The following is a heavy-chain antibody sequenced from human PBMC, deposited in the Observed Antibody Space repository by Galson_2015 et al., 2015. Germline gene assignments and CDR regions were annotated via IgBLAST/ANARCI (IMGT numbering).Heavy chain of an antibody. V-gene: IGHV3-23*01. J-gene: IGHJ3*02. CDR3: AKDLSGGKQLVSGVFAFDI. Sequence: SLRLSCAASGFTFSSYAMSWARQAPGKGREWVSAISGSGGSTYYADSVKGRFTISRDNSKNTLYLQMNSLRAEDTAVYYCAKDLSGGKQLVSGVFAFDIWGQGTMVTVSS. CDR1: GFTFSSYA. CDR2: ISGSGGST. D-gene: IGHD6-13*01.